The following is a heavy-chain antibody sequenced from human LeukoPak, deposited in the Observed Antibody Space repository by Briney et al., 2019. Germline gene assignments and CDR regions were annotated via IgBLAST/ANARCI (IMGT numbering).Heavy chain of an antibody. CDR3: ARDHDWAFDY. V-gene: IGHV3-48*02. CDR1: GFTFSSYS. Sequence: GGSLRLSCSASGFTFSSYSMNWVRQAPGKGLEWLAYINRGGDNIWYADSVMGRFTISRDNARDSLFLQMNSLRDEDTAVYYCARDHDWAFDYWGQGTLVTVSS. CDR2: INRGGDNI. J-gene: IGHJ4*02. D-gene: IGHD3-9*01.